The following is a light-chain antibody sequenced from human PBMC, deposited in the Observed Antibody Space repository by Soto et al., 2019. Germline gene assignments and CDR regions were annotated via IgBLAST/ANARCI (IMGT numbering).Light chain of an antibody. CDR2: DAS. J-gene: IGKJ3*01. CDR1: QSVSSY. V-gene: IGKV3-11*01. CDR3: QQRSNCAFT. Sequence: EIVLTQSPATLSLSPGERATLSCRASQSVSSYLAWYQQKPGQAPRLLIYDASNRATGIPARFSGSGSGTVFLPTISSLEPEDFAFYYCQQRSNCAFTFGPGTKVDIK.